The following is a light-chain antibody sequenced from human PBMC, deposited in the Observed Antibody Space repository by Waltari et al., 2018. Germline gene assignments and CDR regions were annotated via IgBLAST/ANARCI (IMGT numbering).Light chain of an antibody. CDR3: QSFDTGNPVI. Sequence: FMLTQPPSVSGSPGKTVTISCTRSSGAIASNYLHWYQLHPGSSPTTVIYEDDQRPSGVPDRFSGSIDSASNSASLTISELRTEDEADYFCQSFDTGNPVIFGGGTKLTVL. J-gene: IGLJ2*01. CDR2: EDD. V-gene: IGLV6-57*01. CDR1: SGAIASNY.